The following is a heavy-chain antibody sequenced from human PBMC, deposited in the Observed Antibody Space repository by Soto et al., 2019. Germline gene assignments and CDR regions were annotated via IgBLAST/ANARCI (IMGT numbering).Heavy chain of an antibody. CDR3: AKDRRTSPRDFDY. CDR1: GFAFRSYA. D-gene: IGHD2-2*01. J-gene: IGHJ4*02. CDR2: ISNSGISA. Sequence: GGSQRLSCAASGFAFRSYARTWVRQTPGRGLEWVSSISNSGISAYYTDSVKGRFTISRDNSKNTLYLQMNSLTAEDTAVYYCAKDRRTSPRDFDYWGQGTLVTVSS. V-gene: IGHV3-23*01.